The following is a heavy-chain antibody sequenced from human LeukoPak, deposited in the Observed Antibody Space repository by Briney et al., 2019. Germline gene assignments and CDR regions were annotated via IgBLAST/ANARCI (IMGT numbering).Heavy chain of an antibody. Sequence: GSLRLSCAASGFTFSSYAISWVLQAPGMGLEWVSAISGSGGSTYYADSVEGRFTISRDNSKNTLYLQMNSLRAEDTAVYYCAKGIGELLGDYWGQGSLVTVSS. D-gene: IGHD3-10*01. J-gene: IGHJ4*02. CDR2: ISGSGGST. CDR1: GFTFSSYA. V-gene: IGHV3-23*01. CDR3: AKGIGELLGDY.